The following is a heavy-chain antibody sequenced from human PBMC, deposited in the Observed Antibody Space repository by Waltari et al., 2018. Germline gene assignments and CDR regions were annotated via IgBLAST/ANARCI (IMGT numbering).Heavy chain of an antibody. D-gene: IGHD3-3*01. Sequence: EVQLEESGGGLVQPGGSLRLSCAASGFTFSSYWMTWVRQAPGKGLEWVANIKQDGSETYYADSLKGRFTISRDNAKNSLYLQMNSLRAEDTALYYCARDQVFRGDFWSGYYDSWGQGTLVTVSS. CDR3: ARDQVFRGDFWSGYYDS. V-gene: IGHV3-7*01. CDR1: GFTFSSYW. J-gene: IGHJ4*02. CDR2: IKQDGSET.